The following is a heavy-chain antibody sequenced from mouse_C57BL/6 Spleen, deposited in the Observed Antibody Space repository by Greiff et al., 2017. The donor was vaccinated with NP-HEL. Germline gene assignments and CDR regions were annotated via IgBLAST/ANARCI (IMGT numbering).Heavy chain of an antibody. D-gene: IGHD2-1*01. CDR3: ARDNGNYPFDY. V-gene: IGHV5-4*01. CDR1: GFTFSSYA. CDR2: ISDGGSYT. J-gene: IGHJ2*01. Sequence: EVKLVESGGGLVKPGGSLKLSCAASGFTFSSYAMSWVRQTPEKRLEWVATISDGGSYTYYPDNVKGRFTISRDNAKNNLYLQMSHLKSEDTAIYYCARDNGNYPFDYWGQGTTLTVSS.